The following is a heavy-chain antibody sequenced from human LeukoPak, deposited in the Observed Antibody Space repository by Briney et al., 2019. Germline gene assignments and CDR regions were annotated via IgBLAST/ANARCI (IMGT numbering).Heavy chain of an antibody. CDR3: AKNKIYSNYPFDY. Sequence: PGGSLRLSCAASGFTFSSYAMSWVRQAPGKGREWVSGISGSGGSTYYAESVKGRFTISRDNSKNTLYLQMNSLRAEDTAVYYCAKNKIYSNYPFDYWGQGTLVTVSS. V-gene: IGHV3-23*01. CDR2: ISGSGGST. D-gene: IGHD4-11*01. J-gene: IGHJ4*02. CDR1: GFTFSSYA.